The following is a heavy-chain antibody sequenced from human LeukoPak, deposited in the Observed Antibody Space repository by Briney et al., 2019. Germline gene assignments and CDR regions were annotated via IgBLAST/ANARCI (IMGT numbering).Heavy chain of an antibody. V-gene: IGHV4-31*03. CDR1: GGSISSGGYY. J-gene: IGHJ6*02. CDR2: IYYSGST. CDR3: ARDSSPGPYSSGWSYGMDV. Sequence: PSQTLSLTCTVSGGSISSGGYYWSWIRQHPGKGLEWIGYIYYSGSTHYNPSLMSRVTISVDTSKNQFSLKLSSVTAADTAVYYCARDSSPGPYSSGWSYGMDVWGLGTTVTVSS. D-gene: IGHD6-19*01.